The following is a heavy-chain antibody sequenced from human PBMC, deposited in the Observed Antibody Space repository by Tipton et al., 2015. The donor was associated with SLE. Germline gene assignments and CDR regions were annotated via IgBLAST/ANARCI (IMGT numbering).Heavy chain of an antibody. CDR2: IYHSGST. CDR1: GYSISSGYY. V-gene: IGHV4-38-2*01. J-gene: IGHJ5*02. D-gene: IGHD5-18*01. CDR3: AKGGDVDTANHNRFGEFDP. Sequence: TLSLTCAVSGYSISSGYYWGWIRQPPGKGLEWIGSIYHSGSTYYNPSLKSRVTISVDTSKNQFSLKLSSVTAADTAVYYCAKGGDVDTANHNRFGEFDPWGQGTLVTVSS.